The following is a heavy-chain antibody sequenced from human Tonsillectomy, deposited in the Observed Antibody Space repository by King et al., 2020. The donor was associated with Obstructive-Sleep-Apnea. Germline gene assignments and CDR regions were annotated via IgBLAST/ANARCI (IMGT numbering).Heavy chain of an antibody. Sequence: VQLVESGGGVVQPGRSLRLSCAASGFTFSSYAIHWVRQAPGKGLEWVAIISYDGSNKYYADSVKGRFTISRDNSKNTLYLQMNSLRAEDTAVFYCARDLRGYSYGDAFDIWGQGTMVTVSS. D-gene: IGHD5-18*01. CDR3: ARDLRGYSYGDAFDI. CDR1: GFTFSSYA. V-gene: IGHV3-30*04. CDR2: ISYDGSNK. J-gene: IGHJ3*02.